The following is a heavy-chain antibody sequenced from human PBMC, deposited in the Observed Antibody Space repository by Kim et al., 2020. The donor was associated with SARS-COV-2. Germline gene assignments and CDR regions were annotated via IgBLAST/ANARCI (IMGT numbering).Heavy chain of an antibody. CDR3: AREIVGSEQQLAYYFDY. Sequence: SETLSLTCAVYGGSFSGYYWSWIRQPPGKGLEWIGEINHSGSTNYNPSLKSRVNISVDTSKNQFYLKLSSVTAADTAVYYCAREIVGSEQQLAYYFDYWGQGTLVTVSS. CDR2: INHSGST. CDR1: GGSFSGYY. D-gene: IGHD6-13*01. J-gene: IGHJ4*02. V-gene: IGHV4-34*01.